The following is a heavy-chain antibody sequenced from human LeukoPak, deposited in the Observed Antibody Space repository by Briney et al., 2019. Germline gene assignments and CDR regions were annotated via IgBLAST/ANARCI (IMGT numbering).Heavy chain of an antibody. Sequence: GASVKVSCKASGYTFTSYGISWVRRAPGQGLEWMGWISAYNGNTNYAQKLQGRVTMTTDTSTSTAYMELRSLRSDDTAVYYCARGSGVNFWSGYYGFDYWGQGTLVTVSS. J-gene: IGHJ4*02. CDR2: ISAYNGNT. V-gene: IGHV1-18*01. CDR3: ARGSGVNFWSGYYGFDY. D-gene: IGHD3-3*01. CDR1: GYTFTSYG.